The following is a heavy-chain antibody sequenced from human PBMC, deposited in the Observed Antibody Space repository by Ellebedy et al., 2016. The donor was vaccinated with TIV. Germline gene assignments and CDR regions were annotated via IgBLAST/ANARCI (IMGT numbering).Heavy chain of an antibody. J-gene: IGHJ4*02. V-gene: IGHV3-48*01. CDR3: ARDRGLLDDSSGYYFDY. D-gene: IGHD3-22*01. Sequence: GESLKISXAASGFTFSSYSMNCVRQAPGKGLEWVSYISSSSSTIYYADSVKGRFTISRDNAKNSLYLQMNSLRAEDTAVYYCARDRGLLDDSSGYYFDYWGQGTLVTVSS. CDR1: GFTFSSYS. CDR2: ISSSSSTI.